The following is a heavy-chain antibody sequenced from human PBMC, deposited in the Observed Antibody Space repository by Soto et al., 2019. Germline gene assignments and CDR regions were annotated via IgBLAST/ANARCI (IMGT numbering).Heavy chain of an antibody. J-gene: IGHJ3*01. D-gene: IGHD1-1*01. V-gene: IGHV4-39*01. CDR3: ARHNRGEQERTMGAFDL. CDR2: VSYSGTT. CDR1: GGSISSYTYF. Sequence: SETLSLTCTVSGGSISSYTYFWGWIRQPPGKGLEWIGSVSYSGTTYFNPSLESRVTISVDTSKGQFSLRLSSMTAADTSVYYCARHNRGEQERTMGAFDLWGLGTLVT.